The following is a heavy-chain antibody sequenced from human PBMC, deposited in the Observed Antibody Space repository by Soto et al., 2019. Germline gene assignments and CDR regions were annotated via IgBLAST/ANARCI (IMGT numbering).Heavy chain of an antibody. J-gene: IGHJ5*02. D-gene: IGHD6-13*01. V-gene: IGHV3-30-3*01. CDR3: ARELAAAGTFWFDP. CDR1: GFTFSSYA. CDR2: ISYDGSNK. Sequence: GGSLRLSCAASGFTFSSYAMHWVRQAPGKGLEWVAVISYDGSNKYYADSVKGRFTISRDNSKNTLYLQMNSLRAEDTAVYYCARELAAAGTFWFDPWGQGTLVTVSS.